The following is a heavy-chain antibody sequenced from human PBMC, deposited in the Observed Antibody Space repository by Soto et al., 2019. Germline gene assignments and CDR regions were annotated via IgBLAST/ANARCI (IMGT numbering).Heavy chain of an antibody. CDR3: ATVTPEYCRSTSCEGSYFDD. J-gene: IGHJ4*02. V-gene: IGHV1-69*13. Sequence: GASVKVSCKASGGTFSSYAISWVRQAPGQGREWMGGIIPIFGTANYAQKFQGRGAITADESTSTAYMELSSLRSEDTAVYYCATVTPEYCRSTSCEGSYFDDWGEGTLVAVSS. D-gene: IGHD2-2*01. CDR2: IIPIFGTA. CDR1: GGTFSSYA.